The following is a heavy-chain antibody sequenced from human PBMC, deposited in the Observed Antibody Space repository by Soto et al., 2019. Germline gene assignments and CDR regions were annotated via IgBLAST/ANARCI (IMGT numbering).Heavy chain of an antibody. J-gene: IGHJ5*02. V-gene: IGHV3-48*02. D-gene: IGHD2-15*01. Sequence: GGSLRLSCAASGFTFSSYSMNWVRQAPGKGLEWVSYISSSSNTNYADSVKGRFTISRDNAKSTLFLQMNSLRDEDTAVYYCAREFCSGGNCYTYYFDPWGQGIPVTVSS. CDR2: ISSSSNT. CDR3: AREFCSGGNCYTYYFDP. CDR1: GFTFSSYS.